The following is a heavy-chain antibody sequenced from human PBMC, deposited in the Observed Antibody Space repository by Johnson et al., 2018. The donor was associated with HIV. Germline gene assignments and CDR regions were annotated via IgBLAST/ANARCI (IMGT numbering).Heavy chain of an antibody. V-gene: IGHV3-9*01. J-gene: IGHJ3*02. D-gene: IGHD2-21*01. CDR1: GFTFDDYG. CDR3: ARDSVVVIATDDAFDI. Sequence: VQLVESGGGLVQPGRSLRLSCAASGFTFDDYGMHWVRQAPGKGLEWVSGISWNSGSIGYADSVKGRFTISRDNAKNSLYLQMNSLRAEDTAVYYCARDSVVVIATDDAFDIWGQGTMVTVS. CDR2: ISWNSGSI.